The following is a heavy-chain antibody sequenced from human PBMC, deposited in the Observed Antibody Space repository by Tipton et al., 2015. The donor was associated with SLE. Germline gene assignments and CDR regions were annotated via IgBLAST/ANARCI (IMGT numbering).Heavy chain of an antibody. V-gene: IGHV3-23*03. D-gene: IGHD3-3*01. Sequence: SLRLSCEVSGFTFSNYAMSWVRQAPGKGLEWVSVIYSGGKTYYADPVKGRFTISRDNAKKSLSLHMNSLRTEDTAVYYCASNYDFGSAIPYWGQGTLVAVSA. J-gene: IGHJ4*02. CDR3: ASNYDFGSAIPY. CDR1: GFTFSNYA. CDR2: IYSGGKT.